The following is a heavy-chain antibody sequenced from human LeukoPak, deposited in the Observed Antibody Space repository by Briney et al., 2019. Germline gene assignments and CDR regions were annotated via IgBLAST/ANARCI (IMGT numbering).Heavy chain of an antibody. CDR1: GFTFSSYS. J-gene: IGHJ4*02. V-gene: IGHV3-21*01. CDR2: ISGTTTYI. Sequence: TGGSLRLSCAASGFTFSSYSMNWVRQAPGKGLEWLSSISGTTTYIFYADSVKGRFTISRDNTKNSLYLQMNSLRVEDTAVYYCARATVDPRQFDYWGQGTLVTASS. D-gene: IGHD4-11*01. CDR3: ARATVDPRQFDY.